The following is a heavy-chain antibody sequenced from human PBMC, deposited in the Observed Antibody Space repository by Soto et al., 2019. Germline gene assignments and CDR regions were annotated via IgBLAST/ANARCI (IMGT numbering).Heavy chain of an antibody. Sequence: GGSLRLSCAASGFTFSSYAMHWVRQAPGKGLEWVAVISYDGSNKYYADSVKGRFTISGDNSKNTLYLQMNSLRAEDTAVYYCARSMLWFGEVYYYYYGMDVWGQGTTVTVSS. CDR1: GFTFSSYA. CDR3: ARSMLWFGEVYYYYYGMDV. J-gene: IGHJ6*02. D-gene: IGHD3-10*01. V-gene: IGHV3-30-3*01. CDR2: ISYDGSNK.